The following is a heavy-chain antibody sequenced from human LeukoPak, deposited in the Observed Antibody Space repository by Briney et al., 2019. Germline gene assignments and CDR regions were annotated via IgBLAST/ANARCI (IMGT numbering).Heavy chain of an antibody. CDR3: ATSYNWNYRHFYYYMDV. CDR2: IYTSGST. Sequence: SETLSPTCTGSGGSISSYYWRWIRQPPGKGLEWIGYIYTSGSTNYNPSLKSRVTISVDTSKNQFSLKLSSVTAADTAVYYCATSYNWNYRHFYYYMDVWGKGTTVTVSS. V-gene: IGHV4-4*09. D-gene: IGHD1-7*01. CDR1: GGSISSYY. J-gene: IGHJ6*03.